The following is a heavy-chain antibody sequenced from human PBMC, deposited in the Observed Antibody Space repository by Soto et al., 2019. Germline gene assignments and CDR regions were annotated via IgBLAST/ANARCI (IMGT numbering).Heavy chain of an antibody. Sequence: GESLKISCAASGFTFSSYAVSWVRQAPGKGLEWVSAISGSGGSTYYADSVKGRFTISRDNSKNTLYLQMNSLRAEDTAVYYCAKDLTPGSVSWFDPWGQGTLVTVSS. CDR2: ISGSGGST. J-gene: IGHJ5*02. D-gene: IGHD2-8*02. V-gene: IGHV3-23*01. CDR1: GFTFSSYA. CDR3: AKDLTPGSVSWFDP.